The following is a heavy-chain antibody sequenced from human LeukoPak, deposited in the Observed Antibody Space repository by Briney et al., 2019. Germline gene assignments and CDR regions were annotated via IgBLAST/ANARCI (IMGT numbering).Heavy chain of an antibody. CDR3: ARGDYYLSVGGHRRGMDV. CDR1: GFTFSNYN. J-gene: IGHJ6*01. V-gene: IGHV3-21*01. D-gene: IGHD3-10*01. Sequence: KSGGSLRLSCAASGFTFSNYNMHWVRQAPGKGLEWVSYISSSSSHIYYADSVKGRFTISRDNANNSLSLQMNSLRAEDTAVYYCARGDYYLSVGGHRRGMDVWGRGPRSPSPQ. CDR2: ISSSSSHI.